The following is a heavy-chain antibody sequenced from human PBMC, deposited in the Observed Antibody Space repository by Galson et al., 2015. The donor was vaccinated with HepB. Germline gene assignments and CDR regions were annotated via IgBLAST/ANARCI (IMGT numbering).Heavy chain of an antibody. J-gene: IGHJ3*02. CDR2: MNPNSGNT. CDR1: GYTFTSYD. D-gene: IGHD2-2*02. CDR3: ARGHLSSRPVNFVVVPAAISDDAFDI. V-gene: IGHV1-8*01. Sequence: SVKVSCKASGYTFTSYDINWVRQATGQGLEWMGWMNPNSGNTGYAQKFQGRVTMTRNTSISTAYMELSSLRSEDTAVYYCARGHLSSRPVNFVVVPAAISDDAFDIWGQGTMVTVSS.